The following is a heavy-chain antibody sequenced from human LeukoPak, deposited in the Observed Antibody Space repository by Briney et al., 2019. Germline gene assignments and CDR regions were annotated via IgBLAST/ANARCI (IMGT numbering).Heavy chain of an antibody. J-gene: IGHJ4*02. CDR1: GFTFSSYA. CDR3: ARDAIAVAGTHYFDY. CDR2: ISYDGSNK. D-gene: IGHD6-19*01. V-gene: IGHV3-30-3*01. Sequence: PGGSLRLSCAASGFTFSSYAMHWVRQAPGKGLEWVAVISYDGSNKYYADSVKGRFTISRDNSKNTLYLQMNSLRAEDTAVYYCARDAIAVAGTHYFDYWGQGTLVTVSS.